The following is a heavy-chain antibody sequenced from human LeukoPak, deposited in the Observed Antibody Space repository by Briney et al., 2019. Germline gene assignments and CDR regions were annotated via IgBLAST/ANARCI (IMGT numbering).Heavy chain of an antibody. V-gene: IGHV3-48*04. CDR1: GFTFSNYA. J-gene: IGHJ6*03. D-gene: IGHD3-10*01. CDR2: ISSSGSTI. Sequence: GGSLRLSCAASGFTFSNYAMHWVRQAPGKGLEWVSYISSSGSTIYYADSVKGRFTISRDNAKNSLYLQMNSLRAEDTAVYYCARDSGSAVRGVIIPYYYYYMDVWGKGTTVTISS. CDR3: ARDSGSAVRGVIIPYYYYYMDV.